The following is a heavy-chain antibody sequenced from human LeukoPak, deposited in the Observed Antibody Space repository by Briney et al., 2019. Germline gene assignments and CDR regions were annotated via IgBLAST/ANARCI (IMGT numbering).Heavy chain of an antibody. CDR1: GGSISSSSYY. CDR3: ARDRPTLGYCSGGSCSPYFDY. V-gene: IGHV4-39*07. J-gene: IGHJ4*02. D-gene: IGHD2-15*01. CDR2: IYYGGSA. Sequence: SETLSLTCTVSGGSISSSSYYWGWIRQPPGKGLEWIGSIYYGGSAYYNPSLKSRVTISVDSSKNQFSLKLSSVTAADTAVYYCARDRPTLGYCSGGSCSPYFDYWGQGTLVTVSS.